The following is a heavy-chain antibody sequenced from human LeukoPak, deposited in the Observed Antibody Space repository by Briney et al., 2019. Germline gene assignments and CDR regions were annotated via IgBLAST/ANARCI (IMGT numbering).Heavy chain of an antibody. V-gene: IGHV3-23*01. CDR1: GFSFKDYA. CDR2: ITAKTSSA. CDR3: AKYPYYYDSSGYYAEYFQH. Sequence: GGSLRLSCATSGFSFKDYAMTWVRQAPGKGLEWVSSITAKTSSAYYADSVRGRFTVSRDNSKNTLYLQMNSLRAEDTAVYYCAKYPYYYDSSGYYAEYFQHWGQGTLVTVSS. D-gene: IGHD3-22*01. J-gene: IGHJ1*01.